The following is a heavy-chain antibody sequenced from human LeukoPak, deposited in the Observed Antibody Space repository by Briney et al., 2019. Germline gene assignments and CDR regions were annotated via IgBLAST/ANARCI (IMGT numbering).Heavy chain of an antibody. V-gene: IGHV4-34*01. D-gene: IGHD5-24*01. CDR1: GGSFSGYY. Sequence: SETLSLTCAVYGGSFSGYYWSWIRQPLGKGLEWIGEINHSGSTNYNPSLKSRVTISVDTSKNQFSLKLSSVTAADTAVYYCARRRDGYNWDYWGQGTLVTVSS. CDR2: INHSGST. CDR3: ARRRDGYNWDY. J-gene: IGHJ4*02.